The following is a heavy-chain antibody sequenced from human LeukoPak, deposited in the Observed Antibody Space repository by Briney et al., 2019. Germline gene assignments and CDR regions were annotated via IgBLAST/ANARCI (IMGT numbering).Heavy chain of an antibody. CDR2: VKPKSGYS. CDR3: ARDPGVPGPGNALDI. CDR1: GYTFTNYH. D-gene: IGHD2-8*01. Sequence: ASVRVSCKASGYTFTNYHMHWMRQAPGQARELLGLVKPKSGYSDFIQKFPGRVTVTTDVSTTTIHMELSNLRSADTAVYYCARDPGVPGPGNALDIWGHGTMVTVSS. V-gene: IGHV1-2*06. J-gene: IGHJ3*02.